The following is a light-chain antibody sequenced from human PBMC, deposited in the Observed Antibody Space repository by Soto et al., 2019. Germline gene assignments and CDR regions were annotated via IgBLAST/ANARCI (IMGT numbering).Light chain of an antibody. Sequence: EIVLTQSPGTLSLSPGERATLFCRASQSVSSSYLAWYQQKPGQAPRLLIYGASSRVTGIPDRFSGSGSGTDFTLTISRLVPEDFGVYYCQQYGSSPLTFGGGTKVEIK. V-gene: IGKV3-20*01. CDR2: GAS. J-gene: IGKJ4*01. CDR3: QQYGSSPLT. CDR1: QSVSSSY.